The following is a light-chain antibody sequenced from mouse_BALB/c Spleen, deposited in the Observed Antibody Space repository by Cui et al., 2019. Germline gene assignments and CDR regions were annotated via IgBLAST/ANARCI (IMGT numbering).Light chain of an antibody. CDR1: SSVSY. V-gene: IGKV4-72*01. J-gene: IGKJ5*01. CDR2: ATS. CDR3: QQWSSNPLT. Sequence: QLVLSQFPAILSPSPGQRATMPGTASSSVSYMHWYQQKPGSSPKPWIDATSNLASGVPARFSGSGSGTSYSLTSSRVEAEDAATYYCQQWSSNPLTFGAGTKLELK.